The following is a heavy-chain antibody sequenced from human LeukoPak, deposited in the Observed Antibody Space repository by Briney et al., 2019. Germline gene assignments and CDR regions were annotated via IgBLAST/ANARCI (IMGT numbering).Heavy chain of an antibody. J-gene: IGHJ4*02. V-gene: IGHV3-23*01. D-gene: IGHD6-13*01. CDR3: AKRMDGSSWSPVDY. CDR1: GFTVSSNY. CDR2: ISGSGGST. Sequence: GGSLRLSCAASGFTVSSNYMSWVRQAPGKGLEWVSAISGSGGSTYYADSVKGRYTISRDNSKNTLYLQMNSLRAEDTAVYYCAKRMDGSSWSPVDYWGQGTLVTVSS.